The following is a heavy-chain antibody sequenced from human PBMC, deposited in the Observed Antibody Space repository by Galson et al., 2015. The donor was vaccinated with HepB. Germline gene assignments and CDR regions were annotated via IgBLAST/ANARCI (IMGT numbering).Heavy chain of an antibody. J-gene: IGHJ4*02. CDR3: ARARVTRIGGVIVIRSFDY. CDR2: IDHGGST. Sequence: SETLSLTCTLYDGLFSGYRWSWIRQPPGKGLEWIEQIDHGGSTNYNPSLKSRVIISVDTSKSQFSLKLTSVTAADTAVYYCARARVTRIGGVIVIRSFDYWGQGTLVAVSS. D-gene: IGHD3-16*02. CDR1: DGLFSGYR. V-gene: IGHV4-34*01.